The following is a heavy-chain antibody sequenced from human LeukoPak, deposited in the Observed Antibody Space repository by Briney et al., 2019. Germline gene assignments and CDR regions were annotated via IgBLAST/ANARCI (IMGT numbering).Heavy chain of an antibody. CDR1: GGSISNYY. CDR2: IYYSGST. Sequence: SETLSLTCTVSGGSISNYYWSWIRQPPGKGLKWIAYIYYSGSTNYNPSLKSRVTVSADTSKNQFSLKLNSVTAADTAVYYCARHGDKFTYGGSYPMDYWGQGTLVTVSS. CDR3: ARHGDKFTYGGSYPMDY. D-gene: IGHD1-26*01. J-gene: IGHJ4*02. V-gene: IGHV4-59*08.